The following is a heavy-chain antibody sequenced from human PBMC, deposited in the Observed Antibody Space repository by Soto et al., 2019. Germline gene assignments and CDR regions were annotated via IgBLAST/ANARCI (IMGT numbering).Heavy chain of an antibody. J-gene: IGHJ4*02. V-gene: IGHV4-4*07. D-gene: IGHD2-15*01. CDR3: ARDPYCSGGSCRGEEDFDY. Sequence: QVQLQESGPGLVKPSETLSLTCTVSGGSISGYYWSWIRQPAGTGLEWIGRIYTSGSTNYNPSLKILVTMSLDTSKNHFSLKLSSVTAADTAVYYCARDPYCSGGSCRGEEDFDYWGQGTLVTVSS. CDR1: GGSISGYY. CDR2: IYTSGST.